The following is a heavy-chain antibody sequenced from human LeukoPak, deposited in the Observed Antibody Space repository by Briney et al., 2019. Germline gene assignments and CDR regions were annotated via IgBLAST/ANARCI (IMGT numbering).Heavy chain of an antibody. CDR1: GFTVSSNY. V-gene: IGHV3-53*01. J-gene: IGHJ6*02. CDR2: IYSGGST. Sequence: GGSLRLSCAASGFTVSSNYMSWVRQAPGKGLEWVSVIYSGGSTYYADSVKGRFTISRDNSKNTLYLQMNSLRAEDTAVYYCARVTVATIRYYYYGMDVWGQGTTVTVSS. CDR3: ARVTVATIRYYYYGMDV. D-gene: IGHD5-12*01.